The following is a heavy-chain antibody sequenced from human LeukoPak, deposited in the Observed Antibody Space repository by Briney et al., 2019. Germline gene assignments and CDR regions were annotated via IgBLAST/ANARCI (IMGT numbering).Heavy chain of an antibody. CDR2: ISSSSSYI. Sequence: GGSLRLSCAASGFTFSSYSMTWVRQAPGKGLEWVSSISSSSSYIYYADSVKGRFTISRDNAKNSLYLQMNSLRAEDTAVYYCARDDYSLLPNYWGQGTLVTVSS. CDR3: ARDDYSLLPNY. D-gene: IGHD4-4*01. CDR1: GFTFSSYS. V-gene: IGHV3-21*01. J-gene: IGHJ4*02.